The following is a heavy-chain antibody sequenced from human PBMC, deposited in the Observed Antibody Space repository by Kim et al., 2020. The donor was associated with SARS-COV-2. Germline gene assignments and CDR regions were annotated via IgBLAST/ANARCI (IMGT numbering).Heavy chain of an antibody. CDR3: ARDLVVRGVRTLYYFDY. J-gene: IGHJ4*02. CDR2: ISSSSSYI. CDR1: GFTFSSYS. V-gene: IGHV3-21*01. D-gene: IGHD3-10*01. Sequence: GGSLRLSCAASGFTFSSYSMNWVRQAPGKGLEWVSSISSSSSYIYYADSVKGRFTISRDNAKNSLYLQMNSLRAEDTAVYYCARDLVVRGVRTLYYFDYWGQGTLVTVSS.